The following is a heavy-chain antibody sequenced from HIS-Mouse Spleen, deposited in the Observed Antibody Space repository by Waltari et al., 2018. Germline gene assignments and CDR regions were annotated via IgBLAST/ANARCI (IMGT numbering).Heavy chain of an antibody. CDR1: GFPFRSYG. Sequence: EVQLVESGGGLVQPGGSLRLSCAAPGFPFRSYGLTGVRQAPGKGLEWVSYISSSSSTIYYADSVKGRFTISRDNAKNSLYLQMNSLRAEDTAVYYCARYRGYYGDYWGQGTLVTVSS. CDR2: ISSSSSTI. V-gene: IGHV3-48*01. D-gene: IGHD3-22*01. CDR3: ARYRGYYGDY. J-gene: IGHJ4*02.